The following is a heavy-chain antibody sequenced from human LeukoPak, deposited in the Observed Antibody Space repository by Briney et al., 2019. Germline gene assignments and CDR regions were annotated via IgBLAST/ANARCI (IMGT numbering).Heavy chain of an antibody. CDR3: ARGEGYGGNSGDWYFDL. CDR2: IYHSGST. CDR1: GGSISSGGYS. J-gene: IGHJ2*01. V-gene: IGHV4-30-2*01. D-gene: IGHD4-17*01. Sequence: PSETLSLTCAVSGGSISSGGYSWSWIRQPPGKGLEWIGYIYHSGSTYYNPSLKSRVTISVDRSKNQFSLKLSSVTAADTAVYYCARGEGYGGNSGDWYFDLWGRGTLVTVSS.